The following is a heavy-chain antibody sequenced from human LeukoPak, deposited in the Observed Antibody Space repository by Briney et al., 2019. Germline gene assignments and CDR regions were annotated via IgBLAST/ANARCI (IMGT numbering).Heavy chain of an antibody. CDR3: VRHRYYDILTGLYYFDY. CDR2: IYYSGTT. CDR1: GYSISSGYY. Sequence: SETLSLTCTVSGYSISSGYYWGWIRQPPGKGLEWIGYIYYSGTTTYNPSLKSRVTISLDTSKKQFSLKLSSVTAADTAVYYRVRHRYYDILTGLYYFDYWGQGTLVTVSS. D-gene: IGHD3-9*01. V-gene: IGHV4-38-2*02. J-gene: IGHJ4*02.